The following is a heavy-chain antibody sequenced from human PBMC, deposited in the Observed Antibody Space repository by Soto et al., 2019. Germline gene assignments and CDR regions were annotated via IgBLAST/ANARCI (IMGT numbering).Heavy chain of an antibody. CDR2: IYYSGST. CDR3: ARHGVHSSGWAGP. Sequence: QLQLQESGPGLVKPSETLSLTCTVSGGSISSSSYYWGWIRQPPGKGLEWIGSIYYSGSTYYNPSLKSRVTISVDTSKNQFSLKLSSVTAADTAGYYCARHGVHSSGWAGPWGQGTLVTVSS. CDR1: GGSISSSSYY. V-gene: IGHV4-39*01. D-gene: IGHD6-19*01. J-gene: IGHJ5*02.